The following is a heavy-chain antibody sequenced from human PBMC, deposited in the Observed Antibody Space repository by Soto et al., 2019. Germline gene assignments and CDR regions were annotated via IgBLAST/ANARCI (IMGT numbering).Heavy chain of an antibody. V-gene: IGHV3-30*18. CDR2: ISYDGRDT. CDR3: AKTRKSLGGGEDFDY. D-gene: IGHD3-16*01. Sequence: QVQLVEAGGGVVQPGRSLRLSCTASGFIFSNHAMHWVRQAPGKGLEGVAFISYDGRDTYHADSVKGRFIISRDNSKNTLDMQRNSLRTEDTAVYYCAKTRKSLGGGEDFDYWGQGTQVTVSS. J-gene: IGHJ4*02. CDR1: GFIFSNHA.